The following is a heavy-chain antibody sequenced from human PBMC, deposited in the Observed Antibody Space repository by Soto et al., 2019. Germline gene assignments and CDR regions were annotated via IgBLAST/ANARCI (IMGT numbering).Heavy chain of an antibody. D-gene: IGHD6-19*01. V-gene: IGHV1-8*01. CDR1: GYTFTSYD. J-gene: IGHJ3*02. CDR2: MNPNSGNT. Sequence: QVQLVQSGAEVKKPGASVKVSCKASGYTFTSYDINWVRQATGQGLEWMGWMNPNSGNTGYAQKFQGRATXTXNTXISTAYMELSSLRSEDTAVYYCARDISGWYLAFDIWGQGTMVTVSS. CDR3: ARDISGWYLAFDI.